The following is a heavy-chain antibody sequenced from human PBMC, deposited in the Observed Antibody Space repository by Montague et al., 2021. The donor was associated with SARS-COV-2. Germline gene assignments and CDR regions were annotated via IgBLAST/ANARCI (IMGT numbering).Heavy chain of an antibody. J-gene: IGHJ6*02. Sequence: TLSLTCTVSGGSISSGGYYWSWIRQHPGKGLEWIGYIYYSGSTYYNPSLKSRVTISVDTSKNQFSLKLSSVTAADTAVYYCARDRRLRYFELSYYYYGMDVWGQGTTVTVSS. V-gene: IGHV4-31*03. CDR1: GGSISSGGYY. CDR2: IYYSGST. D-gene: IGHD3-9*01. CDR3: ARDRRLRYFELSYYYYGMDV.